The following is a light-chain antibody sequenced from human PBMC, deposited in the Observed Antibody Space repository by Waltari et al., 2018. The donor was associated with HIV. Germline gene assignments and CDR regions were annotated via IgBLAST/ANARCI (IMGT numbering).Light chain of an antibody. CDR2: EVS. Sequence: QSALTQPASVSGSPGQSIAISCTGASSDVGGYNYVSWYQQHPGKAPKPLIYEVSNRPSGLSNRCSGSKAGNTASLTISGLQAEDEADYYCSSYTTSSTVVFGGGTKLTVL. CDR3: SSYTTSSTVV. V-gene: IGLV2-14*01. J-gene: IGLJ3*02. CDR1: SSDVGGYNY.